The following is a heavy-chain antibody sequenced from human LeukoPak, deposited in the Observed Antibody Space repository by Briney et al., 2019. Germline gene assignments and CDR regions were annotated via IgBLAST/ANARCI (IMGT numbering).Heavy chain of an antibody. J-gene: IGHJ4*02. V-gene: IGHV3-53*01. CDR2: VYSGGST. CDR1: GFTVSSNY. Sequence: PGGSLRLSCAASGFTVSSNYMSWVRQAPGKGLEWVSIVYSGGSTSYADSVKGRFTISRDNSKNTLYLHMNSLRVEDTAVYYCASHKSDSSGWYHFDYWDQGTPVTVSS. CDR3: ASHKSDSSGWYHFDY. D-gene: IGHD6-19*01.